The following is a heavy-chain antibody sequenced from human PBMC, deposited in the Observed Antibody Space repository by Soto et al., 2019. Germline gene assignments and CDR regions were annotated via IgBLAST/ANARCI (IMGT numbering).Heavy chain of an antibody. CDR3: AHRRRNYGMDV. V-gene: IGHV2-5*02. CDR1: GLSLSTGGVG. CDR2: IYWDDDQ. Sequence: QITLKESGPTLVKPTQTLTLTCTFSGLSLSTGGVGVGWIRQPPGKALEWLAHIYWDDDQRYSPSLRSRLTITRDTSKNQVVLTITNMNPVDTATYYCAHRRRNYGMDVWGQGTMVTVSS. J-gene: IGHJ6*02.